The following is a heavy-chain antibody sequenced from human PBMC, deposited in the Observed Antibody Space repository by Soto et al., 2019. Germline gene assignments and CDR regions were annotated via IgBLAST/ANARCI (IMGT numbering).Heavy chain of an antibody. Sequence: QVQLVQSGAEVKKPGSSVKVSCKASGGTFSSYTISWVRQAPGQGLEWMGRIIPILGIANYAQKFQGRVTITAEKSTSTAYMEMSSLRSEDTAVYYCARWPGGRVHLGELSPPDDYWGQGTLVTVSS. CDR3: ARWPGGRVHLGELSPPDDY. CDR2: IIPILGIA. CDR1: GGTFSSYT. J-gene: IGHJ4*02. V-gene: IGHV1-69*02. D-gene: IGHD3-16*02.